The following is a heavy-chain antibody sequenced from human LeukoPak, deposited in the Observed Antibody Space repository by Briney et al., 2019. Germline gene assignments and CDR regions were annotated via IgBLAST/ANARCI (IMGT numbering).Heavy chain of an antibody. CDR1: GFMFSDYA. CDR2: IKTRGDGATT. V-gene: IGHV3-15*05. D-gene: IGHD6-13*01. Sequence: GGSLRLSCTACGFMFSDYAMHWVRQTPGKGLEWVGRIKTRGDGATTDLTAPVKGRFAISRDDSKSTLYLHMNSLTIDDTAVYYCTTEAPYTSGWFSWGQGTLVTVSS. CDR3: TTEAPYTSGWFS. J-gene: IGHJ5*02.